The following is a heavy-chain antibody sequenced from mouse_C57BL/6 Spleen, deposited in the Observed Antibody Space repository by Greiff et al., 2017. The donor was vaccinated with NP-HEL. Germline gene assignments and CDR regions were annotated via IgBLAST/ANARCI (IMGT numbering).Heavy chain of an antibody. CDR1: GYTFTSYW. D-gene: IGHD3-2*02. Sequence: QVQLQQPGAELVRPGSSVKLSCKASGYTFTSYWMDWVKQRPGQGLEWIGNIYPSDSETHYNQKFKDKATLTVEKSSSTAYMQLSSLTSEDSAVYYCARQAQVFYFDYWGQGTTLTVSS. CDR3: ARQAQVFYFDY. V-gene: IGHV1-61*01. CDR2: IYPSDSET. J-gene: IGHJ2*01.